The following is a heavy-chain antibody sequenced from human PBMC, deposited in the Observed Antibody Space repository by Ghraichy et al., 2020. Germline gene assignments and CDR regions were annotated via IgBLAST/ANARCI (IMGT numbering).Heavy chain of an antibody. J-gene: IGHJ3*01. Sequence: GGSLRLSCTASRFTFTNSWMTWVRQAPQKGLEWVASINHDGSKGYYVDSVKGRFTISRDNDKNSLYLQMNSLRVEDTAVYYCARDPEFNAYDFWGQGTMVTVS. CDR1: RFTFTNSW. D-gene: IGHD3-10*01. CDR3: ARDPEFNAYDF. CDR2: INHDGSKG. V-gene: IGHV3-7*03.